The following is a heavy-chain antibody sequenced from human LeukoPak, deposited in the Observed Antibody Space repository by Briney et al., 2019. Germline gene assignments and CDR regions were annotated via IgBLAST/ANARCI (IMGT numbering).Heavy chain of an antibody. CDR3: ARHSSRGHYYDFDF. CDR2: IVPVIGVA. CDR1: GDTLITHF. V-gene: IGHV1-69*02. D-gene: IGHD3-22*01. Sequence: ASVKVSCKAPGDTLITHFISWVRQAPGQGLEWVGRIVPVIGVATYAQSLQGRVIITADRSTNTAYMELSSLRFEDSAVYFCARHSSRGHYYDFDFWGQGSLVTVSS. J-gene: IGHJ4*02.